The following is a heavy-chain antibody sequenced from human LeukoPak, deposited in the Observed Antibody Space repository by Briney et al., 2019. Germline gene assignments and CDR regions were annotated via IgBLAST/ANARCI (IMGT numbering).Heavy chain of an antibody. V-gene: IGHV3-23*01. J-gene: IGHJ4*02. CDR2: ISDSGGST. CDR3: AKDTSIGRYCTNGVCSPFDY. D-gene: IGHD2-8*01. Sequence: GGSPRLSCAASGFTFSSYAMSWVRQAPGKGLEWVSAISDSGGSTYDADSVKGRFTISRDNSKNTLYLQMNSLRAEDTAVYYCAKDTSIGRYCTNGVCSPFDYWGQGTLVTASS. CDR1: GFTFSSYA.